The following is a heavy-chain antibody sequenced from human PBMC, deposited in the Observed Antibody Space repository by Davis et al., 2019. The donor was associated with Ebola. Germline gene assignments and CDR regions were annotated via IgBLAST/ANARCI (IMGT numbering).Heavy chain of an antibody. CDR2: IIPIFGTA. Sequence: LVKVSCKASGGTFSSYAISWVRQAPGQGLEWMGGIIPIFGTANYAQKFQGRVTITADKSTSTAYMELSSLRSEDTAVYYCAGQSIAARLVDYYYGMDVWGQGTTVTVSS. J-gene: IGHJ6*02. CDR1: GGTFSSYA. CDR3: AGQSIAARLVDYYYGMDV. D-gene: IGHD6-6*01. V-gene: IGHV1-69*06.